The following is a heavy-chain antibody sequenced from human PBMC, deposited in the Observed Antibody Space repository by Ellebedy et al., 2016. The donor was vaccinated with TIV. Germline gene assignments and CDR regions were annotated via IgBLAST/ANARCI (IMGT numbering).Heavy chain of an antibody. D-gene: IGHD2-15*01. CDR3: ASADTPDAFDI. J-gene: IGHJ3*02. V-gene: IGHV4-59*01. Sequence: MPSETLSLTCTVSGGSIGSYYWSWIRQPPGKGLGWIGYIYYSGSTNYNHSLKRRVTISLDTSKNQFSLTLSAVTAADTAVYYCASADTPDAFDIWGQGTMVTVSS. CDR2: IYYSGST. CDR1: GGSIGSYY.